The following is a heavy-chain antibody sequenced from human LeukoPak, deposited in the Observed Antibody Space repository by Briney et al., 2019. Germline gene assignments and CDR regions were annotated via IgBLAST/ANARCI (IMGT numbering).Heavy chain of an antibody. V-gene: IGHV3-30*01. CDR3: ARGDFRLEMSTSIAFDI. Sequence: PGGSLRLSCAASGFTFSSYAFHWVRQAPGKGLEWVSVISYHGSNIFYADSVKGRFTISRDNSKNTLYLQMNSLRADDTAVYYCARGDFRLEMSTSIAFDIWGQGTMVTVSS. D-gene: IGHD5-24*01. J-gene: IGHJ3*02. CDR1: GFTFSSYA. CDR2: ISYHGSNI.